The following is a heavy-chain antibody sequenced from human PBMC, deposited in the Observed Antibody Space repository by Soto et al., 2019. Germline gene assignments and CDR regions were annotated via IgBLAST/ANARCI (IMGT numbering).Heavy chain of an antibody. D-gene: IGHD4-17*01. J-gene: IGHJ4*02. CDR3: ARAFGLYGGNVFDY. CDR2: IYSGGST. V-gene: IGHV3-53*01. Sequence: PGGSLRLSCAASGFTVSSNYMSWVRQAPGKGLEWVSVIYSGGSTYYADSVKGRFTISRDNSKNTLYLQMNSLRAEDTAVYYCARAFGLYGGNVFDYWGQGTLVTVS. CDR1: GFTVSSNY.